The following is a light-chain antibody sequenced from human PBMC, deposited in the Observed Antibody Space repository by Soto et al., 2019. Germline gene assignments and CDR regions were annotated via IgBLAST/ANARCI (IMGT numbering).Light chain of an antibody. CDR1: SSDVGAYNY. V-gene: IGLV2-14*01. CDR3: NSYTTSRTRV. J-gene: IGLJ3*02. CDR2: GVS. Sequence: QSALTQPASVSGSPGQSITISCTGTSSDVGAYNYVSWYQQYPGKAPQLVIYGVSSRPSGVSNRFSGSKSGNTASLTISGLQAEDEAVYSCNSYTTSRTRVFGGGTKLTVL.